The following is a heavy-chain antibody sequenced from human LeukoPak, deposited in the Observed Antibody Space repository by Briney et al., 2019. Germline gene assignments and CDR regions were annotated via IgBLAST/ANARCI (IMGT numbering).Heavy chain of an antibody. Sequence: PGGPLRLSCAASGFTFSSYGMHWVRQAPGKGLEWVAVISYDGSNKYYADSVKGRFTISRDNSKNALYLQMNSLRAEDTAVYYCAKDRGYCSGDSCYYFDYWGQGTLVTVSS. D-gene: IGHD2-15*01. V-gene: IGHV3-30*18. CDR1: GFTFSSYG. CDR3: AKDRGYCSGDSCYYFDY. J-gene: IGHJ4*02. CDR2: ISYDGSNK.